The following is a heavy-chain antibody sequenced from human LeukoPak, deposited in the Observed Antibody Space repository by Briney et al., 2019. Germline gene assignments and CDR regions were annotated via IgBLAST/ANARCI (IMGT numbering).Heavy chain of an antibody. D-gene: IGHD1-26*01. CDR1: GYTFTGYY. V-gene: IGHV1-2*02. CDR3: AGRGGSYDWFDP. CDR2: INPNSGGT. J-gene: IGHJ5*02. Sequence: ASVTVSCKASGYTFTGYYMHWVRQAPGQGLERMGWINPNSGGTNYAQKFQGRVTMTRDTSISTAYMELSRLRSDDTAVYYCAGRGGSYDWFDPWGQGTLVTVSS.